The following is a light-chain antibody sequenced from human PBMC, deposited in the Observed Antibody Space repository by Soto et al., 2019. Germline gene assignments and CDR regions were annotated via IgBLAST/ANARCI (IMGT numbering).Light chain of an antibody. CDR1: QSISSW. CDR3: QQYSRLWS. Sequence: DMQMTQCPSTLSAAVGGRFTIIFRASQSISSWLAWYQQKPGKAPKLLIYGVSSLESGVPPRFSGDGSGTEFTLTISSLQSDDFGIHSCQQYSRLWSSGQGTKVDI. J-gene: IGKJ1*01. CDR2: GVS. V-gene: IGKV1-5*03.